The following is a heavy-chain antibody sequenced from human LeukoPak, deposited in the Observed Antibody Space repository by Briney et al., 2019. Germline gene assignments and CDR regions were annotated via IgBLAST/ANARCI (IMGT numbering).Heavy chain of an antibody. D-gene: IGHD1-26*01. CDR1: GFTFSSYS. V-gene: IGHV3-48*04. Sequence: PGRSLRLSCAASGFTFSSYSMNWVRQAPGKGLEWVSYISSSGSTIYYADSVKGRFTISRDNANNSLYLQMNSLRAEDTAVYYCVRDNMVGHTTFDFWGQGTLVTVSS. CDR3: VRDNMVGHTTFDF. CDR2: ISSSGSTI. J-gene: IGHJ4*02.